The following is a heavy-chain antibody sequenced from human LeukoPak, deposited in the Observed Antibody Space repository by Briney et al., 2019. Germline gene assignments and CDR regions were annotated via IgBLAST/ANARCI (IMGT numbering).Heavy chain of an antibody. J-gene: IGHJ4*02. D-gene: IGHD3-16*02. CDR1: GYTFTGYY. Sequence: HWASVKVSCKASGYTFTGYYMHWVRQAPGQGLEWMGWINPNSGGTNYAQKFQGRVTMTRDTSISTAYMELSRLRSDDTAVYYCARDLGDYVWGSYPLMYYFDYWGQGTLVTVSS. CDR3: ARDLGDYVWGSYPLMYYFDY. V-gene: IGHV1-2*02. CDR2: INPNSGGT.